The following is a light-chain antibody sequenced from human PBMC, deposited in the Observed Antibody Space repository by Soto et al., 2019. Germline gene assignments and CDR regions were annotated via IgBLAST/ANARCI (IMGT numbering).Light chain of an antibody. J-gene: IGKJ1*01. CDR2: DAS. V-gene: IGKV3-11*01. CDR1: QSISSN. CDR3: QQRADWPWT. Sequence: EIVMTHSPATLSVSPCERATLSCRASQSISSNLAWYQQKPGQSPRLLIYDASNRATGIPARFSGSGSGADLTLTISSLEPEDFAVYYCQQRADWPWTFGQGTKVDIK.